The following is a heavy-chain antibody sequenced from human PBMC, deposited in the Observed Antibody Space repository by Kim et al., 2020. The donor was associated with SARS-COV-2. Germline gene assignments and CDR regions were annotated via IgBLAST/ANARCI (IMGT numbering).Heavy chain of an antibody. J-gene: IGHJ6*02. CDR2: ISSSSSYI. V-gene: IGHV3-21*01. Sequence: GGSLRLSCAASGFTFSSYSMNWVRQAPGKGLEWVSSISSSSSYIYYADSVKGRFTISRDNAKNSLYLQMNSLRAEDTAVYYCARDQSTVTTYYYYYYGMDVWGQGTTVTVSS. CDR1: GFTFSSYS. D-gene: IGHD4-17*01. CDR3: ARDQSTVTTYYYYYYGMDV.